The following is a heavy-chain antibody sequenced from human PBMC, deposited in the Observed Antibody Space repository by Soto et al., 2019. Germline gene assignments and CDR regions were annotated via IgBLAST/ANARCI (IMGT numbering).Heavy chain of an antibody. Sequence: GGSLRLSCVASGFTFRDYGMHWVRQAPGRGLEWVAGISHHGLKEHYADSVKGRFTISRDNSKKTVYLQLNSLRGDDTAVYYCAKDWVGGSNKYYFEYWGQGTLVTVSS. D-gene: IGHD1-26*01. CDR3: AKDWVGGSNKYYFEY. CDR2: ISHHGLKE. J-gene: IGHJ4*02. V-gene: IGHV3-30*18. CDR1: GFTFRDYG.